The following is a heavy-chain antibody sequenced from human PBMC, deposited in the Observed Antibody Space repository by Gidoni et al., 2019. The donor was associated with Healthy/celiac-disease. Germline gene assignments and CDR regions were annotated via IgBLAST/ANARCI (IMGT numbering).Heavy chain of an antibody. CDR1: GYTFTSYG. CDR2: ISAYNGNT. CDR3: ARVSYYYDSSGYYAENDAFDI. D-gene: IGHD3-22*01. Sequence: QVQLVQSGAEVKKPGASVKVSCKASGYTFTSYGISWGRQAPGQGLEWMGWISAYNGNTNYAQKLQGRVTMTTDTSTSTAYMELRSLRSDDTAVYYCARVSYYYDSSGYYAENDAFDIWGQGTMVTVSS. V-gene: IGHV1-18*01. J-gene: IGHJ3*02.